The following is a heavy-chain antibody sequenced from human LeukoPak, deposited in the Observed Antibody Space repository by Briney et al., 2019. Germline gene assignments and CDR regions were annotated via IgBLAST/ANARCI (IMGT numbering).Heavy chain of an antibody. CDR1: GYTFTSYG. CDR3: ARNPHDYVWGSYRPYWYFDL. CDR2: ISAYNGNT. Sequence: ASVKVSCKASGYTFTSYGISWARQAPGQGLEWMGWISAYNGNTNYAQKLQGRVTMTTDTSTSTAYMELRSLRSDDTAVYYCARNPHDYVWGSYRPYWYFDLWGRGTLVTVSS. J-gene: IGHJ2*01. V-gene: IGHV1-18*01. D-gene: IGHD3-16*02.